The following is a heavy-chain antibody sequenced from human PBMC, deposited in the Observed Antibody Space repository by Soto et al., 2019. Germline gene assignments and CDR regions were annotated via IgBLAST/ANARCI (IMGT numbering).Heavy chain of an antibody. CDR1: GFTFSSYG. V-gene: IGHV3-33*01. CDR3: ARDKGMTTVTKGAFDI. J-gene: IGHJ3*02. Sequence: QVQLVESGGGVVQPGRSLRLSCAASGFTFSSYGMHWVRQAPGKGLEWVAVIWYDGSNKYYADSVKGRFTISRDNSKNTLYLQMNSLRAEDTAVYYCARDKGMTTVTKGAFDIWGQGTMVTVSS. CDR2: IWYDGSNK. D-gene: IGHD4-17*01.